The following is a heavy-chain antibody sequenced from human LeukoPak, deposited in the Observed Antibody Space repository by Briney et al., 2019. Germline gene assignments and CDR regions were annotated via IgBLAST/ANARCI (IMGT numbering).Heavy chain of an antibody. Sequence: GASVKVSCKASGYTFTGYYMHWVRQAPGQGLGWMGWINPNSGGTNYAQKFQGWVTMTRDTSISTAYMELSRLRSDDTAVYYCARDRRAVAGIPYYYYYYGMDVWGKGTTVTVSS. CDR3: ARDRRAVAGIPYYYYYYGMDV. J-gene: IGHJ6*04. V-gene: IGHV1-2*04. D-gene: IGHD6-19*01. CDR1: GYTFTGYY. CDR2: INPNSGGT.